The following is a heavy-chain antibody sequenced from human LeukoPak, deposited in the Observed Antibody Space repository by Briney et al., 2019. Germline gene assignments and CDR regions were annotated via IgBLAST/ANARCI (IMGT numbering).Heavy chain of an antibody. CDR2: IYYSGNT. CDR3: TRANGYGLIDY. V-gene: IGHV4-39*07. J-gene: IGHJ4*02. Sequence: GSLRLSCAASGFTFSSYEMNWVRQAPGKGLEWIGSIYYSGNTYYNSSLKSRVTISLDTSKNQFSLNLFSVTAADTAMYYCTRANGYGLIDYWGQGTLVTVSS. CDR1: GFTFSSYE. D-gene: IGHD3-10*01.